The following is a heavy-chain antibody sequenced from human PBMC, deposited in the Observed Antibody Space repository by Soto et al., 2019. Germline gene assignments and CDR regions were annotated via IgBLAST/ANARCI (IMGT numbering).Heavy chain of an antibody. D-gene: IGHD3-22*01. CDR1: GFTFRNYG. CDR2: IGIGSSTK. V-gene: IGHV3-48*01. CDR3: ARDQLYYNDISGRPLNAFDV. J-gene: IGHJ3*01. Sequence: GGSLRLSCAASGFTFRNYGMNWVRQAPGKGLEWVSYIGIGSSTKYYADSVKGRFTISRDNAKNSLYLQMNSLRAEDTAVYYCARDQLYYNDISGRPLNAFDVWGQGTMVNV.